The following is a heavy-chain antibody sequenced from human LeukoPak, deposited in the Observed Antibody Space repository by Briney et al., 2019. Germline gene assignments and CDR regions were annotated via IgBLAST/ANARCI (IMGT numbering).Heavy chain of an antibody. CDR3: ARERHDFWSGYQRRGKYNWFDP. V-gene: IGHV4-34*01. Sequence: PSETLSLTCAVYGGSFSGYYWSWIRQPPGKRLEWIGEINHSGSTNYNPSLKSRVTISVDTSKNQFSLKLSSVTAADTAVYYCARERHDFWSGYQRRGKYNWFDPWGQGTLVTVSS. J-gene: IGHJ5*02. D-gene: IGHD3-3*01. CDR1: GGSFSGYY. CDR2: INHSGST.